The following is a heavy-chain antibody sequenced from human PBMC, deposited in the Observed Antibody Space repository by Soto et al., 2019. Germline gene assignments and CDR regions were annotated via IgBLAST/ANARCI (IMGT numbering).Heavy chain of an antibody. CDR3: AKDRGGLLIAAAGNYYYGMDV. J-gene: IGHJ6*02. V-gene: IGHV3-30*18. CDR1: GFTFSSYG. D-gene: IGHD6-13*01. CDR2: ISYDGSNK. Sequence: QVQLVESGGGVVQPGRSLRLSCAASGFTFSSYGMHWVRQAPGKGLEWVAVISYDGSNKYYADSVKGRFTISRDNSKNTLYLQMNSLRAEDTAVYYCAKDRGGLLIAAAGNYYYGMDVWGQGTTVTVSS.